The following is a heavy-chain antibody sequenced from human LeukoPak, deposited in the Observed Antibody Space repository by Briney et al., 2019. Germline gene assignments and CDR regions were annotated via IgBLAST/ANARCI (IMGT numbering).Heavy chain of an antibody. Sequence: ASEKVSCKASGYTFTTYGISWVRQAPGQGLEWMGWISTYNGNTNYARKLQGRVTMTTDTSTSTAYMELRSLRSDDTAVYYCARRNNGYNDDYWGQGTLVTVSP. CDR2: ISTYNGNT. D-gene: IGHD5-24*01. J-gene: IGHJ4*02. CDR3: ARRNNGYNDDY. V-gene: IGHV1-18*01. CDR1: GYTFTTYG.